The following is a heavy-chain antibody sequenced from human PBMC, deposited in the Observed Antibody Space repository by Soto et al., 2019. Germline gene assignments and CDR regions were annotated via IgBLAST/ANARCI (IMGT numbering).Heavy chain of an antibody. CDR3: ASPGRGTGRDFGHD. Sequence: EVQLLDSGGGLVQPGGSLRLSCVASGFTSSSCAMRWVRQAPGKGLEWVSGISASGGSTYYADSVKGRFTISRDNSKNTRDLEMNSQRAEDTAVYYGASPGRGTGRDFGHDGGQGTLVTVTS. CDR1: GFTSSSCA. CDR2: ISASGGST. V-gene: IGHV3-23*01. D-gene: IGHD1-1*01. J-gene: IGHJ4*02.